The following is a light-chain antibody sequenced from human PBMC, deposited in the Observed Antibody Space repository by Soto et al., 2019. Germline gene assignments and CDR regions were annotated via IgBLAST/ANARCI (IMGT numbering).Light chain of an antibody. CDR1: SSDVGGYNY. Sequence: QSALTQPPSASGSPGQSVTISCTGTSSDVGGYNYVSWYQQHPGKAPNLMIYEVIKRPSGVPDRFSGSKSGNTASLNVSGLQAEDEADYYCSSYAGSNNFGVFGTGTKLTVL. CDR3: SSYAGSNNFGV. J-gene: IGLJ1*01. V-gene: IGLV2-8*01. CDR2: EVI.